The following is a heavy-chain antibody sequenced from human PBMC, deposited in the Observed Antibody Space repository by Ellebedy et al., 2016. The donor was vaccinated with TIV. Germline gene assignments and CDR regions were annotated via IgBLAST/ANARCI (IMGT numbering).Heavy chain of an antibody. CDR2: IWYDGSNK. D-gene: IGHD6-13*01. V-gene: IGHV3-33*01. Sequence: GESLKISCAASGFTFSSYGMHWVRQAPGKGLEWVAVIWYDGSNKYYADSVKGRFTISRDNSKNTLYLQMNSLRAEDTAVYYCARDGPSQLVPFDYWGQGTLVTVSS. CDR1: GFTFSSYG. J-gene: IGHJ4*02. CDR3: ARDGPSQLVPFDY.